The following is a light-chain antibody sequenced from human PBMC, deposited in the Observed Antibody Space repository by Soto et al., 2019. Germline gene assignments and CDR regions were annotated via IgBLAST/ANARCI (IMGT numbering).Light chain of an antibody. CDR1: QSVSSSY. J-gene: IGKJ1*01. CDR3: QQYGESPWT. V-gene: IGKV3-20*01. Sequence: DIVLTQSTGPLSLSPGERATLSCMSSQSVSSSYLAWYQQKPGQAPRLLIYGASSRATGIPDRFTGSWSETDFTLTISRLEPEDFAVYFCQQYGESPWTFGQGTKVDIK. CDR2: GAS.